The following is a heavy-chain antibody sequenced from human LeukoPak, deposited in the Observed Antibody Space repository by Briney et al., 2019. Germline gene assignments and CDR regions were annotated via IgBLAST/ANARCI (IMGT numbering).Heavy chain of an antibody. V-gene: IGHV3-23*01. Sequence: GGSLRLSCAASGFTFSSYGMSWVRQAPGKGLEWVSVISGSGGSTYYADSVKGRFTISRDNSKNTLYLQMNSLRAEDTAIYYCAKEAGSYFYNWFDPWGQGTLVTVSS. D-gene: IGHD3-10*01. CDR3: AKEAGSYFYNWFDP. CDR1: GFTFSSYG. J-gene: IGHJ5*02. CDR2: ISGSGGST.